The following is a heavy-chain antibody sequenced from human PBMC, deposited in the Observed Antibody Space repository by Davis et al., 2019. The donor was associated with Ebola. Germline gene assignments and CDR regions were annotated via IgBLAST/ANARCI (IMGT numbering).Heavy chain of an antibody. CDR3: ARDPHSSSFDY. V-gene: IGHV3-48*02. J-gene: IGHJ4*02. CDR1: GFTFSSYS. CDR2: ISSSSSTI. Sequence: GESLKISCAASGFTFSSYSMNWVRQAPGKGLEWVSYISSSSSTIYYADSVKGRFTISRDNAKNSLYLQMNSLRDGDTAVYYCARDPHSSSFDYWGQGTLVTVSS. D-gene: IGHD6-13*01.